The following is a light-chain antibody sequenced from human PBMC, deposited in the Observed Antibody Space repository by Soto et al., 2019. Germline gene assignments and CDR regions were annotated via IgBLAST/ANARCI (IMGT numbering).Light chain of an antibody. CDR3: SAWDVSLRFV. CDR2: RNN. CDR1: SSNIGSNY. Sequence: QSVLTQPPSASGTPGQRVTISCSGSSSNIGSNYVYWYQQLPGTAPKLLIYRNNQRPSGVPDRFSGSTSGASASLAISGVRDEDDADYYCSAWDVSLRFVFGGGTKLTVL. V-gene: IGLV1-47*01. J-gene: IGLJ2*01.